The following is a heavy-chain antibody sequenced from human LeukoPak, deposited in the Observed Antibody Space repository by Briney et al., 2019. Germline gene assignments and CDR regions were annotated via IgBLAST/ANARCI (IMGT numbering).Heavy chain of an antibody. V-gene: IGHV4-39*07. CDR3: ARATAAPSSYFFDH. CDR1: GGSIRSSNSS. CDR2: IYYNGNT. J-gene: IGHJ4*02. Sequence: SVTLSLTCSVSGGSIRSSNSSWGWIRQPPGERLEWIATIYYNGNTYYNPSLQSRVTISVDTSTNQFSLKLNSVIAADTAVYYCARATAAPSSYFFDHWGQGTLVTVSS. D-gene: IGHD6-25*01.